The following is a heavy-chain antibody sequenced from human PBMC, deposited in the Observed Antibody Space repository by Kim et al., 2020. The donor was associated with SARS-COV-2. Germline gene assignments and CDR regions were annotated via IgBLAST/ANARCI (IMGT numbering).Heavy chain of an antibody. D-gene: IGHD2-2*01. CDR3: AKSSTRFVPPDP. V-gene: IGHV4-4*07. J-gene: IGHJ5*02. Sequence: YHPHHQGRVTLSVDTSNNQFSLKLSSVTAADTAVYYCAKSSTRFVPPDPWGQGTLVTVSS.